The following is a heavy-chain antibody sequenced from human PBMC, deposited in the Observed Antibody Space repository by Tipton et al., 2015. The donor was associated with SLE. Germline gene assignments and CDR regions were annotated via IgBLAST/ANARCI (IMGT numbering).Heavy chain of an antibody. V-gene: IGHV3-23*01. J-gene: IGHJ3*01. D-gene: IGHD4-17*01. CDR1: GFTFSGYA. Sequence: SLRLSCAASGFTFSGYAMSWVRQTPGKGPEWVSATTGRGHRKDYADSVKGRFTISRDNSRNTVFLQMNSLRVEDSALYYCAKESPDYDGAFHVWGLGTMVIVSS. CDR2: TTGRGHRK. CDR3: AKESPDYDGAFHV.